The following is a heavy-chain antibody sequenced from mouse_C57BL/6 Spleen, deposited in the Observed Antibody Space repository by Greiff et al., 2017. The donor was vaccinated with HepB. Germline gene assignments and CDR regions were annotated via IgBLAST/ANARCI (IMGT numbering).Heavy chain of an antibody. CDR3: ARSNYYGSRGSYAMDY. CDR1: GYAFSSSW. J-gene: IGHJ4*01. D-gene: IGHD1-1*01. V-gene: IGHV1-82*01. Sequence: QVQLKQSGPELVKPGASVKISCKASGYAFSSSWMNWVKQRPGKGLEWIGRIYPGDGDTNYNGKFKGKATLTADKSSSTAYMQLSSLTSEDSAVYFCARSNYYGSRGSYAMDYWGQGTSVTVSS. CDR2: IYPGDGDT.